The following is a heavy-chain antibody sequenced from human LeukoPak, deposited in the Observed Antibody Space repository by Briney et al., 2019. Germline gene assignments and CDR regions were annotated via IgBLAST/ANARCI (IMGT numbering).Heavy chain of an antibody. V-gene: IGHV4-59*01. Sequence: SETLSLTCTVSGGSISSYNWSWIRQPPGKGLEWIGYIYYSGSTNYNPSLKSRVTISVDTSKNQFSLKLSSVTAADTAVYYCAREGSSGWYDYWGQGTLVTVSS. CDR1: GGSISSYN. D-gene: IGHD6-19*01. J-gene: IGHJ4*02. CDR3: AREGSSGWYDY. CDR2: IYYSGST.